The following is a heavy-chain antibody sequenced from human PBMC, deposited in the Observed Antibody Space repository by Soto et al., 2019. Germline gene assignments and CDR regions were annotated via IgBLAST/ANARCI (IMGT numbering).Heavy chain of an antibody. Sequence: QVQLVQSGAEVTKPGASVKVSCKASGYTFTSYDINWVRQATGQGLEWMGWMNPNSGHTGYAQKFRGRVTMTRDTSISTAYMELSTLRSEDTAVYYCARTWGDLDYWGQGTLVTVSS. V-gene: IGHV1-8*01. D-gene: IGHD3-16*01. CDR2: MNPNSGHT. CDR1: GYTFTSYD. CDR3: ARTWGDLDY. J-gene: IGHJ4*02.